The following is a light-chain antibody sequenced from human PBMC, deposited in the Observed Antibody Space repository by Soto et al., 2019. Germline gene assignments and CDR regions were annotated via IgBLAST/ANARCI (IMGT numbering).Light chain of an antibody. J-gene: IGKJ5*01. V-gene: IGKV3-15*01. Sequence: EIVMTQSPATLSVSPGERAALSCRASQSVSGNLAWYQQTPGQAPRLLIYGASTRATGIPARFSGSGFGTEFTLTIRSLKSEDFAVYYCQQYNYRPPAFGQGTRLEIK. CDR1: QSVSGN. CDR2: GAS. CDR3: QQYNYRPPA.